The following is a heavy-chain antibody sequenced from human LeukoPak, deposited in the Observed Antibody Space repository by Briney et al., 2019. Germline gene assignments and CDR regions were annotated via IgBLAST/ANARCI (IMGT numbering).Heavy chain of an antibody. Sequence: SETLSLTCTVSGGSISSGANYWSWIRQPPGRGLEWIGYISHSESAYYSPSLESRITISVDTSKNQFSLKLSSVTAADTAVYYCARGPKKDIVVVPAAPYYFDYWGQGTLVTVSS. CDR2: ISHSESA. D-gene: IGHD2-2*01. CDR3: ARGPKKDIVVVPAAPYYFDY. CDR1: GGSISSGANY. J-gene: IGHJ4*02. V-gene: IGHV4-30-2*01.